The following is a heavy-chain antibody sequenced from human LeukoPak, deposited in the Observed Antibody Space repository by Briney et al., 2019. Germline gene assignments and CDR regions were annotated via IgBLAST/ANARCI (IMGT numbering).Heavy chain of an antibody. D-gene: IGHD6-13*01. V-gene: IGHV1-8*02. CDR2: MNPNSGNT. CDR1: GYTFTSYG. Sequence: ASVKVSCMASGYTFTSYGISWVRQATGQGLEWMGWMNPNSGNTGYAQKFQGRVTMTRNTSISTAYMELSSLRSEDTAVYYCARAPGVAAAGPAYYFDYWGQGTLVTVSS. CDR3: ARAPGVAAAGPAYYFDY. J-gene: IGHJ4*02.